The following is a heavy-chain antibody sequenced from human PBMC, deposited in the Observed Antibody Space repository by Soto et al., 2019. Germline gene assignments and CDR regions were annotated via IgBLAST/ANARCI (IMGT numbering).Heavy chain of an antibody. CDR3: ARNSSGRYFDL. V-gene: IGHV3-30*04. Sequence: HPGGSLRLSCAASGFTFITYDMHWVRQAPGKGPEWVAVISYDGKDKYYADSVKGRFTISRDNSKNTLYVQMNSLRAEDTAVYYCARNSSGRYFDLWGRGTLVTVSS. J-gene: IGHJ2*01. CDR2: ISYDGKDK. CDR1: GFTFITYD. D-gene: IGHD3-22*01.